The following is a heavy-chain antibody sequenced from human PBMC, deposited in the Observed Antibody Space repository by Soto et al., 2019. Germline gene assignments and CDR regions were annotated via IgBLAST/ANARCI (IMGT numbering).Heavy chain of an antibody. CDR2: ITGSGGST. V-gene: IGHV3-23*01. CDR1: GFTFSTYA. CDR3: AKAPSSGWHYYYYGMDV. Sequence: GGSLRLSCAASGFTFSTYAMSWVRQAPGKGLEWVSVITGSGGSTYYAGSVRGRFTISRDNSKNTVFLQMNSLRAEDTAVYYCAKAPSSGWHYYYYGMDVWGQGTTVTVSS. J-gene: IGHJ6*02. D-gene: IGHD6-19*01.